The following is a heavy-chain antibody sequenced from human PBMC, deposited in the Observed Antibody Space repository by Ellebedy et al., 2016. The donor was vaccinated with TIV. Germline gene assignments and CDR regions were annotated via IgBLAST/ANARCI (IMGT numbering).Heavy chain of an antibody. CDR3: AKAAGATRRFEY. D-gene: IGHD1-26*01. CDR1: GGSISSGGYY. J-gene: IGHJ4*02. CDR2: IYYSGST. Sequence: MPSETLSLTCTVSGGSISSGGYYWSWIRQHPGKGLEWIGYIYYSGSTYYNPSLKSRVTISVDTSKNQFSLKLRSLTAADTAVYYCAKAAGATRRFEYWGQGTLVTVSS. V-gene: IGHV4-31*03.